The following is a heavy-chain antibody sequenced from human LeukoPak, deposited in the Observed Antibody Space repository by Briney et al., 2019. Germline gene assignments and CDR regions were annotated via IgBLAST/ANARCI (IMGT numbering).Heavy chain of an antibody. Sequence: SETLSLTCAVYGGSFSGYYWSWIRQPPGKGLEWIGETNHSGSTNYNPSLKSRVTISVDTSKNQFSLKLSSVTAADTAVYYCASGKGYSYGYNYYYYMDVWGKGTTVTVSS. CDR3: ASGKGYSYGYNYYYYMDV. V-gene: IGHV4-34*01. J-gene: IGHJ6*03. D-gene: IGHD5-18*01. CDR1: GGSFSGYY. CDR2: TNHSGST.